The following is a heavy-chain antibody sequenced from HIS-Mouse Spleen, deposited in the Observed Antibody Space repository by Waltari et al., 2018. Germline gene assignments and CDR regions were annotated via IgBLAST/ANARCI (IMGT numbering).Heavy chain of an antibody. CDR2: IYSSGST. Sequence: QLQLQESGPGLVKPSETLSLTCTVSGGSISSSSYYWGWIRQPPGKGLEWIGSIYSSGSTYDNPSRKGRVTISVDTSKNQFSLKLSSVTAADTAVYYCARQLRWLQLRFWFDPWGQGTLVTVSS. CDR3: ARQLRWLQLRFWFDP. V-gene: IGHV4-39*07. J-gene: IGHJ5*02. CDR1: GGSISSSSYY. D-gene: IGHD5-12*01.